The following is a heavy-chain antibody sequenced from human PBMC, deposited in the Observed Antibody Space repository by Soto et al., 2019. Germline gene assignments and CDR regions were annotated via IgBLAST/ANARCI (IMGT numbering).Heavy chain of an antibody. CDR3: ARDLDPIAPGGMDV. D-gene: IGHD3-16*01. V-gene: IGHV3-21*06. CDR1: GFTFSSYN. Sequence: EVQLVESGGGLVKPGGSLRLSCAASGFTFSSYNMNWVRQAPGRGLEWVSSIGSSSSYIYYADSVKGRFTISRDNAKNSVYLLMNSLRAEATAVYYCARDLDPIAPGGMDVWGQGTTVTVSS. CDR2: IGSSSSYI. J-gene: IGHJ6*02.